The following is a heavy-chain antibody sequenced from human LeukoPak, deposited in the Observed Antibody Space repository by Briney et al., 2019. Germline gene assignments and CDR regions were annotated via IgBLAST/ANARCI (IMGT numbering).Heavy chain of an antibody. CDR2: ISYDGSNK. J-gene: IGHJ3*02. D-gene: IGHD1-26*01. CDR3: ARAMVVGATTGIDAFDI. V-gene: IGHV3-30-3*01. Sequence: PGGSLRLSCAASGFTFSSYAMHWVRQAPGKGLEWVAVISYDGSNKYYADSVKGRFTISRDNAKNSLFLQMNSLRAEDTAVYYCARAMVVGATTGIDAFDIWGQGTTVTVSS. CDR1: GFTFSSYA.